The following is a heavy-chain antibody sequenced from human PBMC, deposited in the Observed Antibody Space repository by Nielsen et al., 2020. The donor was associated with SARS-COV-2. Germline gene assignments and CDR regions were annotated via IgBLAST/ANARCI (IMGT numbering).Heavy chain of an antibody. D-gene: IGHD2-2*01. CDR2: ISSSSSYI. CDR1: GFTFSSNS. CDR3: AREGYCSSTSCYDGG. J-gene: IGHJ4*02. V-gene: IGHV3-21*01. Sequence: GESLNISCAASGFTFSSNSMNWVRHAPGKGLEWVSSISSSSSYIYYADSVKGRFTISRDNANNSLYLQMNSLRAEDTAVYYCAREGYCSSTSCYDGGWGQGTLVTVSS.